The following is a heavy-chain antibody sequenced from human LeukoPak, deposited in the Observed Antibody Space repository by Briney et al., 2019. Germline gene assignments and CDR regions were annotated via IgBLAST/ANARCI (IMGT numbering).Heavy chain of an antibody. CDR2: INWNGGST. Sequence: GGSLRLSCAASGFTFDDYGMSWVRQAPGKGLEWVSGINWNGGSTGYADSVKGRLTISRDNAKNSLYLQMNSLRAEDTALYYCARAIYYLDAFDIWGQGTMVTVSS. CDR1: GFTFDDYG. J-gene: IGHJ3*02. V-gene: IGHV3-20*04. D-gene: IGHD1-26*01. CDR3: ARAIYYLDAFDI.